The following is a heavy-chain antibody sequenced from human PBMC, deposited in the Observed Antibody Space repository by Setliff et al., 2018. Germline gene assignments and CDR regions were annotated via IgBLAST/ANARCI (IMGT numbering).Heavy chain of an antibody. D-gene: IGHD4-4*01. Sequence: GGSLRLSCAASGFTFSNAWMSWVRQAPGKGLEWVGRIKSKTDGGTTDYAAPVKGRFTISRDGSKNTLYLQMNSLKTEDTAVYYCAKVDTDCIMTRVNTWQYYFYMDVWGRGTTVTVSS. CDR2: IKSKTDGGTT. J-gene: IGHJ6*03. CDR1: GFTFSNAW. V-gene: IGHV3-15*01. CDR3: AKVDTDCIMTRVNTWQYYFYMDV.